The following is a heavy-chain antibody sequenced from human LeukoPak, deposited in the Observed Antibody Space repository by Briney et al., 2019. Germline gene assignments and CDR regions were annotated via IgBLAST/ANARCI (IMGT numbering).Heavy chain of an antibody. V-gene: IGHV3-9*03. CDR3: AKDKHYYGSGSLDY. J-gene: IGHJ4*02. CDR2: ISGNRGSI. Sequence: GRSLRLSCAASGFTFDDYAMHWVRQAPGNGLEWVSGISGNRGSIDYADSVKGRFTISRDNAKNSLYLQMNSLRDEDMALYYCAKDKHYYGSGSLDYWGQGTLVTVSS. CDR1: GFTFDDYA. D-gene: IGHD3-10*01.